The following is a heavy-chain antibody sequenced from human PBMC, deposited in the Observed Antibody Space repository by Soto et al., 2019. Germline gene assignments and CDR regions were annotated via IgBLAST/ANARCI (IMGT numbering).Heavy chain of an antibody. D-gene: IGHD4-17*01. Sequence: SETLSLTCTVSGGSISSGGYYWSWIRQHPGKGLEWIGEIYYSGSTNYNPSLKSRVTISVDTSKNQFSLKLSSVTAADTAVYYCARSWSTVTTTPLYFDYWGQGTLVTVSS. V-gene: IGHV4-39*07. J-gene: IGHJ4*02. CDR2: IYYSGST. CDR1: GGSISSGGYY. CDR3: ARSWSTVTTTPLYFDY.